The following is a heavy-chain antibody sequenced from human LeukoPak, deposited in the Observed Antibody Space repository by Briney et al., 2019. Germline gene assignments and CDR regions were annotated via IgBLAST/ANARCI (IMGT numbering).Heavy chain of an antibody. J-gene: IGHJ4*02. V-gene: IGHV3-15*01. Sequence: GGSLRLSCAASGFTFSDHYMDWVRQAPAKGLEWVGRIKSKTDGGTTDYAAPVKGRFTISRDDSKNTLYLQMNSLKTEDTAVYYCTTSVHFTAFDYWGQGALVTVSS. CDR2: IKSKTDGGTT. CDR3: TTSVHFTAFDY. CDR1: GFTFSDHY.